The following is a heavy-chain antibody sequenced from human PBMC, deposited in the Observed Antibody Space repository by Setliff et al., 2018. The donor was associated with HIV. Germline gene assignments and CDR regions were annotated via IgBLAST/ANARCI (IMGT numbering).Heavy chain of an antibody. J-gene: IGHJ4*02. CDR1: GYTFTSCF. V-gene: IGHV1-46*01. Sequence: ASVKVSCKASGYTFTSCFLRWVRQAPGQGLEYMGIINPSDGSADYVEKFQDRVTITRDTSTSTVYMEMSSLRSEDTAIYYCARDGLEGDMAGRQRTYVFDYWGQGTLVTVSS. CDR3: ARDGLEGDMAGRQRTYVFDY. D-gene: IGHD2-15*01. CDR2: INPSDGSA.